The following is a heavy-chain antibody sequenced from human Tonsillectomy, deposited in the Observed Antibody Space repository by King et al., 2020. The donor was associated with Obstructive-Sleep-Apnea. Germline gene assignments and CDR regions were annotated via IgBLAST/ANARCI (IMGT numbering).Heavy chain of an antibody. Sequence: VQMVESGGGLVKPGGSLRLCCAAYGFTFSSYSMNWVRKAPGKGLEWISSISSRSSYIYYADSVKGRFTMSRDNAKNSLFLQMNSLRAEDTAVYYCARGNYDILTAYYDLNYWGQGTLVTVSS. CDR1: GFTFSSYS. V-gene: IGHV3-21*01. CDR2: ISSRSSYI. CDR3: ARGNYDILTAYYDLNY. D-gene: IGHD3-9*01. J-gene: IGHJ4*02.